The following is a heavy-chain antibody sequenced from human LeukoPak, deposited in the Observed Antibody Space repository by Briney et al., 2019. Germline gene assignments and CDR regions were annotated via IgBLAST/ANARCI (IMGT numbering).Heavy chain of an antibody. J-gene: IGHJ4*02. CDR2: INHSGST. D-gene: IGHD3-10*01. CDR1: GGSVSSYY. Sequence: SETLSLTCTVSGGSVSSYYWSWNRQPPGKGLEWIGEINHSGSTNYNPSLKSRVTISVDTSKNQFSLKLSSVTAADTAVYYCANGSGSYYRLFDYWGQGTLVTVSS. V-gene: IGHV4-34*01. CDR3: ANGSGSYYRLFDY.